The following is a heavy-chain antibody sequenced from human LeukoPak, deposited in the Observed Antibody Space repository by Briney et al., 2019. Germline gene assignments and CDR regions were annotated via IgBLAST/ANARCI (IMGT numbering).Heavy chain of an antibody. CDR3: ARDIGYNTFDY. D-gene: IGHD5-24*01. CDR2: INENGSDK. J-gene: IGHJ4*02. CDR1: GFTFSNFW. V-gene: IGHV3-7*05. Sequence: PGGSLRLSCAGSGFTFSNFWMSWVRQAPGKGLEWVANINENGSDKYYVDSVKGRFTISRDNAKNSLYLQMNSLRAEDTAVYYCARDIGYNTFDYWGEGTLVTASS.